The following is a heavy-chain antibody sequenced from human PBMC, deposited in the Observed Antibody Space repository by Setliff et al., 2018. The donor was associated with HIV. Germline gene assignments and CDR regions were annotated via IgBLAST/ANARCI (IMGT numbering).Heavy chain of an antibody. CDR3: IVNIVGPVTGLDR. V-gene: IGHV1-46*02. D-gene: IGHD1-26*01. Sequence: ASVKVSCKASGGTFNTYTITWVRQAPGQGLEWVGTINPSGGDTIYAPEFQGRVTMTTDTSTRTAYMELSGLTSEDTAVYFCIVNIVGPVTGLDRWGPGTLVTVSS. CDR2: INPSGGDT. J-gene: IGHJ5*02. CDR1: GGTFNTYT.